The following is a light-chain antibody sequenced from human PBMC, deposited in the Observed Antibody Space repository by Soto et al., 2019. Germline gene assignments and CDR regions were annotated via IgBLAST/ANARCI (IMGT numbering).Light chain of an antibody. CDR1: QSISDT. CDR3: QQYNNWPWT. Sequence: EIVMTQSPATLSVSPGGRATLSCRASQSISDTLAWYQQKPGQAPRLLIHGASTSATGFPARFSGSGSGTDFTLTISSLQSEDFAVYYCQQYNNWPWTFGQGTKVDIK. J-gene: IGKJ1*01. V-gene: IGKV3-15*01. CDR2: GAS.